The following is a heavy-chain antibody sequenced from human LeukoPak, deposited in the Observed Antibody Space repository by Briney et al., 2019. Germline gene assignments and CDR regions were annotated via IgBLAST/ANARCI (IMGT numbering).Heavy chain of an antibody. D-gene: IGHD1/OR15-1a*01. J-gene: IGHJ4*02. CDR2: IGRSGTSM. Sequence: GGSLRLSCAASEFTLSNYSMNWVRQAPGKGLEWVSSIGRSGTSMYNADSVKGRFTISRDNAKTSLYLQMNSLRAEDTAVYYCARLISNNDGFDFWGLGTLVTVSS. CDR1: EFTLSNYS. V-gene: IGHV3-21*01. CDR3: ARLISNNDGFDF.